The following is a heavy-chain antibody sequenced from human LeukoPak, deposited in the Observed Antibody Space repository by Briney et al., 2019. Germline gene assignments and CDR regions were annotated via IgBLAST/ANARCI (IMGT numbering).Heavy chain of an antibody. CDR3: ARGSGQQLVTGYYGMDV. CDR2: ISAYNGNT. V-gene: IGHV1-18*01. D-gene: IGHD6-13*01. J-gene: IGHJ6*02. Sequence: GASVKVSCKASGYTFTSYGISWVRQAPGQGLEWMGWISAYNGNTNYAQKLQGRVTMTTDTSTSTAYMELRSLRSDDTAVYYCARGSGQQLVTGYYGMDVWGQGTTVTVSS. CDR1: GYTFTSYG.